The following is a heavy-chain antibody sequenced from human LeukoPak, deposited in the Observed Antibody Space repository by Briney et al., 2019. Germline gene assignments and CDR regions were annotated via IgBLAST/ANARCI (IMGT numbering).Heavy chain of an antibody. V-gene: IGHV3-20*04. CDR2: ITWNGAYR. J-gene: IGHJ4*02. Sequence: GSLRLSCAASGFTFDNYGMSWVRQAPGKELEWVSGITWNGAYRGYADSVKGRFTISRDNAKNSLYLEMNSLRVEDTALYYCARRAVTGTIYYFDYWGQGTLVTVSS. CDR1: GFTFDNYG. D-gene: IGHD6-19*01. CDR3: ARRAVTGTIYYFDY.